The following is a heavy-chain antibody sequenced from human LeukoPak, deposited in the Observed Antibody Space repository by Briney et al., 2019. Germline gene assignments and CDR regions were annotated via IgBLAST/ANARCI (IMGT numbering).Heavy chain of an antibody. Sequence: GGSLRISCAASGFTFSSYGMHWVRQAPGKGLEWVAVIWYDGSNKYYADSVKGRFTISRDNSKNTLYLQMNSLRAEDTAVYYCARAPLLTGDTIDYWGQGTLVTVSS. D-gene: IGHD7-27*01. CDR3: ARAPLLTGDTIDY. CDR2: IWYDGSNK. J-gene: IGHJ4*02. CDR1: GFTFSSYG. V-gene: IGHV3-33*01.